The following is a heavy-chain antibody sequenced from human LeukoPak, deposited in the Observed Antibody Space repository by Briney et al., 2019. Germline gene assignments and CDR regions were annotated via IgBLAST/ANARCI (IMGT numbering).Heavy chain of an antibody. V-gene: IGHV3-49*04. J-gene: IGHJ3*02. CDR3: TRDLYGSAIAFDI. Sequence: QPGGSLRLSCTASGFTFGDYAMGWVRQAPGKGLEWVGFIRSKAYGGTTEYAASVKGRFTISRDDSKSIAYLQMNSLKTEDTAVYYCTRDLYGSAIAFDIWGQGTMVTVSS. CDR2: IRSKAYGGTT. D-gene: IGHD2-15*01. CDR1: GFTFGDYA.